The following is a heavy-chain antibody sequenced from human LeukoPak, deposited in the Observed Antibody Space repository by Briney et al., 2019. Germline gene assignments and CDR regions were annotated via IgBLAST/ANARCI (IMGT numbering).Heavy chain of an antibody. J-gene: IGHJ4*02. Sequence: ASVKVSCKASGYTFTSYDINWVRQATGQGLEWMGWMNPNSGNTGYAQKFQGRVTITRNTSISTAYMELSSLRSEDTAVYYCARGIRYSSSYWGRQYYFDYWGQGTLVTVSS. D-gene: IGHD6-6*01. V-gene: IGHV1-8*03. CDR1: GYTFTSYD. CDR3: ARGIRYSSSYWGRQYYFDY. CDR2: MNPNSGNT.